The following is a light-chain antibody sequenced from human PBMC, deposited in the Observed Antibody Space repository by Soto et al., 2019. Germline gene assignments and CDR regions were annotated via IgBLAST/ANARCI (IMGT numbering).Light chain of an antibody. CDR2: TGS. J-gene: IGKJ4*01. CDR3: QQANSFPLT. CDR1: QGISNW. V-gene: IGKV1-12*01. Sequence: DIQMTQSPSSVSASVGDRVSITCRASQGISNWLAWYQQKPGRAPKLLIYTGSSLQSGVPSRFSGTGSGTDFTLTISSLQPEDVATYYCQQANSFPLTFGGGTRVEIK.